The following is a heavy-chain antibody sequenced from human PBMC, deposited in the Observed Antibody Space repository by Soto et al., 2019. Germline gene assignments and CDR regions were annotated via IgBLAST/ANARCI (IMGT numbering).Heavy chain of an antibody. J-gene: IGHJ1*01. V-gene: IGHV3-66*01. Sequence: EVQLVESGGGLVQPGGSLRLSCAASGFIVSSNYMTWVRQAPGKGLEWVSNIYSGGTTSYADSVKGRFTISSDNSKNTLFLHINSLRDDDPDVCYYASGDSGINRWGQGTPLTV. CDR2: IYSGGTT. D-gene: IGHD3-10*01. CDR3: ASGDSGINR. CDR1: GFIVSSNY.